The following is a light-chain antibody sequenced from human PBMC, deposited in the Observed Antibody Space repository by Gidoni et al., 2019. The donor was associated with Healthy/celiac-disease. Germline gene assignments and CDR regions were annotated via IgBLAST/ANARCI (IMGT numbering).Light chain of an antibody. CDR3: SSYTSSSTVV. Sequence: QSALTQPASVSGSPGQSITISCTGTRSDVGGYNYVSWYQQHPGKAPKLTIYEVSNRPSGVSNRFSGSKSGNTASLTISGLQAEDEADYYCSSYTSSSTVVFGGGTKLTVL. V-gene: IGLV2-14*01. CDR2: EVS. J-gene: IGLJ2*01. CDR1: RSDVGGYNY.